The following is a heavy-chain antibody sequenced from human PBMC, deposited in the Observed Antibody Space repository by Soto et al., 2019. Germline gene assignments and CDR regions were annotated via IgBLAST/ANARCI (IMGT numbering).Heavy chain of an antibody. Sequence: ASVKVSCKASEFTFSRSAVQWVRQARGQRLEWIGWIVVGSGNTNYAQKLQERVTITRDTSTSTAYMELSSLRSDDTAMYYCAAGLQVIKYRYFDYWGQGTLVTVSS. CDR3: AAGLQVIKYRYFDY. CDR1: EFTFSRSA. V-gene: IGHV1-58*01. J-gene: IGHJ4*02. D-gene: IGHD2-21*01. CDR2: IVVGSGNT.